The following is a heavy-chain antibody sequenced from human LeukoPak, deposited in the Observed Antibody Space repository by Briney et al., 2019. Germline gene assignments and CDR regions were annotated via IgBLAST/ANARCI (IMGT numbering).Heavy chain of an antibody. J-gene: IGHJ4*02. V-gene: IGHV3-7*03. Sequence: GGSLRLSCAASGFNFSSYWMSWVRQAPGKGLEWVANIKQDGSQIYYVDSVKGRFTISRDNAKNSLFLQMNSLRAEDTAVYYCARALRSGWLVIDYWGQGTLVTVSS. CDR2: IKQDGSQI. CDR1: GFNFSSYW. D-gene: IGHD6-19*01. CDR3: ARALRSGWLVIDY.